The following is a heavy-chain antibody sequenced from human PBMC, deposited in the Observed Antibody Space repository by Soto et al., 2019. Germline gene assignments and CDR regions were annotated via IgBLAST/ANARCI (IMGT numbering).Heavy chain of an antibody. V-gene: IGHV1-3*01. J-gene: IGHJ4*02. D-gene: IGHD3-10*01. Sequence: GASVKVSCKASGYTFTSYAMHWVRQAPGQRLEWMGWISAYNGNTKYAQKFQGRVTMTRDTSTSTAYMELRSLRSDDTAVYYCARGEIMVRGVIIIGQFDYWGQGTLVTVSS. CDR1: GYTFTSYA. CDR3: ARGEIMVRGVIIIGQFDY. CDR2: ISAYNGNT.